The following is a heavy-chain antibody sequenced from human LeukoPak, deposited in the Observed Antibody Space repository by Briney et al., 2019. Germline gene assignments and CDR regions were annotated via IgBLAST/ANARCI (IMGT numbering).Heavy chain of an antibody. Sequence: GGSLRLSCAASGFTFSSYSMNWVRQAPGKGLEWVSSISSSSSYIYYADSVKGRFTISRDNAKNSLYLQMNSLRAEDTAVYYCAREAVGYSYGPHWGQGTLVTVSS. CDR3: AREAVGYSYGPH. CDR1: GFTFSSYS. D-gene: IGHD5-18*01. J-gene: IGHJ4*02. CDR2: ISSSSSYI. V-gene: IGHV3-21*01.